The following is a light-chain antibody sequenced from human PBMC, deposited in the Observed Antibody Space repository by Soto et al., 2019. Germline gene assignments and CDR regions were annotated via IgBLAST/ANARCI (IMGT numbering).Light chain of an antibody. Sequence: DIQMTQSPSSLSASVGDRVTITCQASQDISNYLNWYQQKPGKAPKLLIYDASNLETGVPSMFSGSGSGTDFTFTISSLQPEDIATYYCQQYDNVLTFGGGTKVEIK. CDR3: QQYDNVLT. CDR1: QDISNY. CDR2: DAS. V-gene: IGKV1-33*01. J-gene: IGKJ4*01.